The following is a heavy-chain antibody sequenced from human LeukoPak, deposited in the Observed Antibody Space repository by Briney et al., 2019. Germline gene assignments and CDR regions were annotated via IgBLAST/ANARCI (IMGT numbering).Heavy chain of an antibody. J-gene: IGHJ4*02. CDR2: IYYSGST. V-gene: IGHV4-59*01. Sequence: SETLSLTCTVSGGSISSYYWSWIRQPPGKGLEWIGYIYYSGSTNYNPSLKSRVTISVDTSKNQFSLKLSSVTAADTAVYYCASTDILTGYVYWGQGTLVTVSS. CDR1: GGSISSYY. D-gene: IGHD3-9*01. CDR3: ASTDILTGYVY.